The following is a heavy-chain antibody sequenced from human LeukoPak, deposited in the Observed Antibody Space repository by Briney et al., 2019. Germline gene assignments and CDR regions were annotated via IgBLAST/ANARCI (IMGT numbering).Heavy chain of an antibody. CDR1: GGSISSYY. J-gene: IGHJ4*02. CDR3: ARAPAYCGGDCYFIDY. Sequence: PSETLSLTCTVSGGSISSYYWSWIRQPPGKGLEWIGYISYSGSSNYNPSLKSRVSISVDTSKNQFSLKLSSMTAADTAVYYCARAPAYCGGDCYFIDYWGQGTLVTVSS. D-gene: IGHD2-21*02. CDR2: ISYSGSS. V-gene: IGHV4-59*12.